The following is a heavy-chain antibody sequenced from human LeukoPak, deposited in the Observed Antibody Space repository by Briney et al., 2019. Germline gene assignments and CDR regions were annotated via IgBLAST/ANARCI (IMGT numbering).Heavy chain of an antibody. J-gene: IGHJ3*02. Sequence: ASVTVSCTVSGYTLTELSMHWVRQAPGKGMEWMGGFDPEDGETIYAQKFQGRVTMTEDTSTDTAYMELSSLRSEDTAVYYCATDLNGRSGWRTNAFDIWGQGTMVTVSS. CDR3: ATDLNGRSGWRTNAFDI. D-gene: IGHD6-19*01. CDR1: GYTLTELS. V-gene: IGHV1-24*01. CDR2: FDPEDGET.